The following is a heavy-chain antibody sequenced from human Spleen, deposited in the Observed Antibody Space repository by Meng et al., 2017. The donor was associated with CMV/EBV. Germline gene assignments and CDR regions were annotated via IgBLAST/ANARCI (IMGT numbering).Heavy chain of an antibody. V-gene: IGHV3-7*01. CDR3: ANSFFDF. CDR2: IKRDGSDK. J-gene: IGHJ4*02. D-gene: IGHD5-18*01. CDR1: GFTFSRYA. Sequence: GESLKISCAASGFTFSRYATTWVRQAPGKGLEWVATIKRDGSDKYYLDSVKGRFTVSRDNAENSLFLHMDSLRVEDTAVYYCANSFFDFWGQGTLVTVSS.